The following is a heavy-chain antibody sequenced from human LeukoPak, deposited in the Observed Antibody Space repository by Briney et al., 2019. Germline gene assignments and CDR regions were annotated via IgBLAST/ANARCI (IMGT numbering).Heavy chain of an antibody. CDR3: ARDQGVAGFMDV. CDR2: INGNSGST. Sequence: ASVKVSCKASGYTFTTHDVIWVRQATGQGLEWVGWINGNSGSTGYAQRFQGRVTFTSDTSATVVYMDLSSLRSEDTAEYYCARDQGVAGFMDVWGQGTTVTVSS. CDR1: GYTFTTHD. V-gene: IGHV1-8*02. J-gene: IGHJ6*02. D-gene: IGHD6-19*01.